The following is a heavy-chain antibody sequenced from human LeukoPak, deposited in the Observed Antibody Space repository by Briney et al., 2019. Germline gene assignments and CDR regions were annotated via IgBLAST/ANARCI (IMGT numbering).Heavy chain of an antibody. CDR1: GFSFSHFS. CDR2: ISSSSVTT. D-gene: IGHD5-12*01. J-gene: IGHJ4*02. V-gene: IGHV3-48*01. CDR3: GGGSLRSGPLIDD. Sequence: GGSLILSCAASGFSFSHFSMNWVRQAPGEGLEWLSYISSSSVTTYYTDSVKGRFTVSRDNAKKPLNLQMSSLRAEDTAIYYWGGGSLRSGPLIDDWGQGTLVTVSS.